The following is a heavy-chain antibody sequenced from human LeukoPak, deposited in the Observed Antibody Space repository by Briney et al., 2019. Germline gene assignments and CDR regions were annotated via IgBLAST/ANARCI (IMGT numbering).Heavy chain of an antibody. J-gene: IGHJ6*03. CDR1: GGSISSYY. V-gene: IGHV4-4*07. Sequence: PSETLSLTCTVSGGSISSYYWSWIRQPAGKGLEWIGRIYTSGSTNYNPSLKSRVTMSVDTSKNQFSLKLSSVTAADTAVYYCASGEYYYGSGSYYNLLYYYYYMDVWGKGTTVTVSS. CDR2: IYTSGST. CDR3: ASGEYYYGSGSYYNLLYYYYYMDV. D-gene: IGHD3-10*01.